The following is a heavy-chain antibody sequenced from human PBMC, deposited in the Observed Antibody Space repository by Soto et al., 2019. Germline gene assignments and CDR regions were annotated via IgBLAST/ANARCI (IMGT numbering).Heavy chain of an antibody. J-gene: IGHJ4*02. CDR2: IRGSGGST. D-gene: IGHD3-9*01. Sequence: GGSLRLSCAASGFTFSSYAMSWVRQAPGKGLEWVSAIRGSGGSTYYADSVKGRFTISRDNSKNTLYLQMNSLRAEDTAVYYCAKDGWGYDILTGYYRLYYWGQGTLVTVSS. V-gene: IGHV3-23*01. CDR3: AKDGWGYDILTGYYRLYY. CDR1: GFTFSSYA.